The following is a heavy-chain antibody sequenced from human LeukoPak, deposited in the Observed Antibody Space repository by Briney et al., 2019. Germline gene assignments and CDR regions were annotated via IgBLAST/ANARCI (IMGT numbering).Heavy chain of an antibody. CDR3: ATDVIGLIKIVRRPFDI. J-gene: IGHJ3*02. CDR2: FDPEHGEI. D-gene: IGHD2-21*01. Sequence: ASVQVSCKLSGHTLSELSMHWVRQAPRKGLEWMGGFDPEHGEIVYAQKFQGRITLTEDTSTDTAYMNLSSLTSDDTAVYYCATDVIGLIKIVRRPFDIWGPGTMLTVSS. V-gene: IGHV1-24*01. CDR1: GHTLSELS.